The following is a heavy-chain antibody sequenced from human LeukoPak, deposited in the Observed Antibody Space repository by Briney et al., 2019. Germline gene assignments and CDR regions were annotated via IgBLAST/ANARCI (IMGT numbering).Heavy chain of an antibody. Sequence: GGSLRLPCAASGFTFDDYAMHWVRQAPGKGLEWVSLISWDGGSTYYADSVKGRFTISRDNSKNSLYLQMNSLRAEDTALYYCAKDTRRDGYKTVLDYWGQGTLVTVSS. J-gene: IGHJ4*02. CDR2: ISWDGGST. CDR1: GFTFDDYA. CDR3: AKDTRRDGYKTVLDY. V-gene: IGHV3-43D*03. D-gene: IGHD5-24*01.